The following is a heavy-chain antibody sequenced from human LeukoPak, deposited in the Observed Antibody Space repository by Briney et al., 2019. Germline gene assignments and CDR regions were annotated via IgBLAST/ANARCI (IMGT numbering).Heavy chain of an antibody. D-gene: IGHD5-24*01. CDR1: GYTFTGYY. CDR2: INPNSGGT. J-gene: IGHJ5*02. Sequence: ASVKVSCKASGYTFTGYYMHWVRQAPGQGLEWMGWINPNSGGTNYAQKFQGRVTMTRDTSISTAYMELSRRRSDDTAVYYCARESGHGYNWFDPWGQGTLVTVSS. CDR3: ARESGHGYNWFDP. V-gene: IGHV1-2*02.